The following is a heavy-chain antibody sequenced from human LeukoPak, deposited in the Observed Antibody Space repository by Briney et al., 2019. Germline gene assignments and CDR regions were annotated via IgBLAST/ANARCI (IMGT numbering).Heavy chain of an antibody. Sequence: GGSLRLSCAASGFTFSGSAIHWVRQASGKGLEWVGRVRSKTHTYATAYAASVKGRFTLSRDDSKNTAYLQMNSLKTEDTAVYYCTRHGGRDYYDNTEDGFDIWGQGTMVTVSS. CDR1: GFTFSGSA. D-gene: IGHD3-22*01. J-gene: IGHJ3*02. V-gene: IGHV3-73*01. CDR3: TRHGGRDYYDNTEDGFDI. CDR2: VRSKTHTYAT.